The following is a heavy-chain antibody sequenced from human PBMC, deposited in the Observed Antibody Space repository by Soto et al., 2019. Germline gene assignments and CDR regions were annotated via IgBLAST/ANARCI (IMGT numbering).Heavy chain of an antibody. CDR3: ARQYSGRGLYYYGSGSYPYFDY. CDR2: IYYSGST. CDR1: GGSISSSSYY. V-gene: IGHV4-39*01. J-gene: IGHJ4*02. D-gene: IGHD3-10*01. Sequence: SETLSLTCTVSGGSISSSSYYWGWIRQPPGKGLEWIGSIYYSGSTYYNPSLKSRVTISVDTSKNQFSLKLSSVTAADTAVYYCARQYSGRGLYYYGSGSYPYFDYWGRGTLVTVSS.